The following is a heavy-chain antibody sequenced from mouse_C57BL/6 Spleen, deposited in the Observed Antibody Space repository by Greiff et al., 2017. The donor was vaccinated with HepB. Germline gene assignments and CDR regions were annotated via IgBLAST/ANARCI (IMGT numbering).Heavy chain of an antibody. D-gene: IGHD2-10*01. Sequence: QVQLKQPGAELVRPGSSVKLSCKASGYTFTSYWMDWVKQRPGQGLEWIGNIYPSDSETHYNQKFKDKATLTVDKSSSTAYMQLSSLTSEDSAVYYCARKGAYSGDYWGQGTSVTVSS. V-gene: IGHV1-61*01. J-gene: IGHJ4*01. CDR2: IYPSDSET. CDR1: GYTFTSYW. CDR3: ARKGAYSGDY.